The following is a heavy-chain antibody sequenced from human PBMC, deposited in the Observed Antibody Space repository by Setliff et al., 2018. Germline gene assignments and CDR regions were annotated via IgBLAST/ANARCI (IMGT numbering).Heavy chain of an antibody. D-gene: IGHD1-26*01. Sequence: EASVKVSCKVSGYTLTELSMHWVRQAPGKGLEWMGGFDPEDGETIYAQKFQGRVTITRDTSASTAYMELSSLRSEDTAVYYCARVPVVGATKLYWFDPWGQGTLVTVSS. CDR3: ARVPVVGATKLYWFDP. V-gene: IGHV1-24*01. CDR2: FDPEDGET. J-gene: IGHJ5*02. CDR1: GYTLTELS.